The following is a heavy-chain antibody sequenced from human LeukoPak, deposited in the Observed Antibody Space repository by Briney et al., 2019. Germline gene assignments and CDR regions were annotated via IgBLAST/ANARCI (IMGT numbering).Heavy chain of an antibody. CDR2: ISSSGSTI. J-gene: IGHJ6*03. Sequence: GGSLRLSCAASGFTFSSYEMNWVRQAPGKGLEWVSYISSSGSTIYYADSVKGRFTMSRDNAKNSVYLQMNSLRVEDTAVYYCARDNGYCSGGSCLHYYMDVWGKGTTVTISS. CDR1: GFTFSSYE. CDR3: ARDNGYCSGGSCLHYYMDV. D-gene: IGHD2-15*01. V-gene: IGHV3-48*03.